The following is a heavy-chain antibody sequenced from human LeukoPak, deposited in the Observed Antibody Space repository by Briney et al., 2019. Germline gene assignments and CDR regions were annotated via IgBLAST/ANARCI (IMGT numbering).Heavy chain of an antibody. V-gene: IGHV4-34*01. CDR2: INHSGST. CDR3: ARSRGSGWYRGWYFDY. CDR1: GGSFSGYY. J-gene: IGHJ4*02. D-gene: IGHD6-19*01. Sequence: SETLSLTCAVYGGSFSGYYWSWIRQPPGKGLEWIGEINHSGSTNYNPSLKSRVTISVDTSKNQFSLKLSSVTAADTAVYYCARSRGSGWYRGWYFDYRGQGTLVTVSS.